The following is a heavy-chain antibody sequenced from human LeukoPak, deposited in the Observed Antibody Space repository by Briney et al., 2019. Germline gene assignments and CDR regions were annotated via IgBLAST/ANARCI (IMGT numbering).Heavy chain of an antibody. J-gene: IGHJ5*02. D-gene: IGHD3-10*01. CDR1: GFTFDDYA. V-gene: IGHV3-9*01. Sequence: GGSLRLSRAASGFTFDDYAMHWVRQAPGKGLEWVSGISWNSGSIGYADSVKGRFTISRDNAKNSLYLQMNSLRSDDTAVYYCARTGRAMVRGPPNNWFDPWGQGTLVTVSS. CDR2: ISWNSGSI. CDR3: ARTGRAMVRGPPNNWFDP.